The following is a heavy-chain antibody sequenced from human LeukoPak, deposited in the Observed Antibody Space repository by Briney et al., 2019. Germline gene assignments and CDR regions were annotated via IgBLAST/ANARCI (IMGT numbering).Heavy chain of an antibody. CDR3: AKYFRWLVRYFDY. CDR2: ISDSGAST. CDR1: GFTFSSYA. D-gene: IGHD6-19*01. Sequence: PGGSLRLSCAASGFTFSSYAMSWVRQAPGKGLEWVSAISDSGASTYYADSVKGRFTISRDNSKNTLYLQMNSLRAEDTAVYYCAKYFRWLVRYFDYWGQGTLVTVSS. V-gene: IGHV3-23*01. J-gene: IGHJ4*02.